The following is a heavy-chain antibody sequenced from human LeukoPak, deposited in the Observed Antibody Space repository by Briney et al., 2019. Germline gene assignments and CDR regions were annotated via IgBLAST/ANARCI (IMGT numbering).Heavy chain of an antibody. J-gene: IGHJ4*02. CDR2: INSSSTYI. CDR3: ARDYCRSARCYNVDY. Sequence: GGSLRFSCAASGFTFSSYSMNWVRQAPGKGLEWVSSINSSSTYIYYADSVKGRFTISRDNAKNSLYLQMNSLRAEDTAVYYCARDYCRSARCYNVDYWGQGSLVTVSS. V-gene: IGHV3-21*01. CDR1: GFTFSSYS. D-gene: IGHD2-2*02.